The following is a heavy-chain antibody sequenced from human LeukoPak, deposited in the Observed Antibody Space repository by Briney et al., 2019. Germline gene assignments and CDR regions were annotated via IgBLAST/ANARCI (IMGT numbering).Heavy chain of an antibody. J-gene: IGHJ4*02. CDR1: GFTFSSYG. CDR2: IWYDGSNK. Sequence: PGRSLRLSCAASGFTFSSYGMHWVSQAPGKGLEWVAVIWYDGSNKYYADSVKGRFTISRDNSKNTLYLQMNSLRAEDTAVYYCARAVRYSSGRGYDYWGQGTLVTVSS. CDR3: ARAVRYSSGRGYDY. D-gene: IGHD6-19*01. V-gene: IGHV3-33*01.